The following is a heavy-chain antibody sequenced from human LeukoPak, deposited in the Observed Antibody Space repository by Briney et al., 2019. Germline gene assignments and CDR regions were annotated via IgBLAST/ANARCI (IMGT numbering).Heavy chain of an antibody. J-gene: IGHJ4*02. Sequence: TGGSLRLSCAASGFTVSSSYMSWVRQAPGKGLEWVSFIHSGDSTYYADSVKGRFTISRDNSKSTLYLQMNSLRVEDTAVYYCARGLEGGLDYWGQGTLVTVSS. D-gene: IGHD6-19*01. V-gene: IGHV3-66*01. CDR1: GFTVSSSY. CDR2: IHSGDST. CDR3: ARGLEGGLDY.